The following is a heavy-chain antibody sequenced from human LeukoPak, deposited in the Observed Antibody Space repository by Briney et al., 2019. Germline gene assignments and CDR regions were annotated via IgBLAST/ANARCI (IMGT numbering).Heavy chain of an antibody. Sequence: ASVKVSCKASGYTFTSFGISWVRQAPGQGLEWMGWISAYNGNTNYAERLQGRVSMTTDTSTSTAYMELRSLRSDDTAVYYCARDLMGAKRLPNFDYWGQGTLVTVSS. D-gene: IGHD1-26*01. V-gene: IGHV1-18*01. J-gene: IGHJ4*02. CDR3: ARDLMGAKRLPNFDY. CDR1: GYTFTSFG. CDR2: ISAYNGNT.